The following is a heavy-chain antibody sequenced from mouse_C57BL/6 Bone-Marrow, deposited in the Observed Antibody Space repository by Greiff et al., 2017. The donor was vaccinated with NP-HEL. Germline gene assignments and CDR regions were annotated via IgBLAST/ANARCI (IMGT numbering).Heavy chain of an antibody. CDR1: GYTFTSYW. V-gene: IGHV1-50*01. D-gene: IGHD2-4*01. J-gene: IGHJ3*01. Sequence: QVQLQQPGAELVKPGASVKLSCKASGYTFTSYWMPWVKQRPGQGLEWIGEIDPSDSYPNYNQKFKGKATLTVDTSSSTAYMQLSSLTSEDSAVYYCARRDYDSWFAYWGQGTLVTVSA. CDR3: ARRDYDSWFAY. CDR2: IDPSDSYP.